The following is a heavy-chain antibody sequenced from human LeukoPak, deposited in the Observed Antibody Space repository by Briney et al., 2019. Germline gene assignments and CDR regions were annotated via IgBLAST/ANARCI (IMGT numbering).Heavy chain of an antibody. CDR1: GGTFSSYA. CDR2: IIPIFGTA. Sequence: GASVKVSCKASGGTFSSYAISWVRQAPGQGLEWMGGIIPIFGTANYAQKFQGRVTITADESTSTAYMELSSLRSEDTAVYYCARECVVGTSYYYYMDVWGKGTTVTVSS. D-gene: IGHD2-2*01. V-gene: IGHV1-69*13. CDR3: ARECVVGTSYYYYMDV. J-gene: IGHJ6*03.